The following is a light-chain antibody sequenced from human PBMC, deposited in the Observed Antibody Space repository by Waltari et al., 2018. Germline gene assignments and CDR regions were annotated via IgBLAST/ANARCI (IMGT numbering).Light chain of an antibody. V-gene: IGKV3-15*01. CDR1: QSVSSN. J-gene: IGKJ1*01. Sequence: EIVMTQSPATLSVSPGERATFSCRASQSVSSNLAWYQQKPGQAPRLLIYGASTRATGIPARFSGRGLGTGLTLTIGSLRSEDFAVYSGRRENNGPPGTFGQGTRVEIK. CDR3: RRENNGPPGT. CDR2: GAS.